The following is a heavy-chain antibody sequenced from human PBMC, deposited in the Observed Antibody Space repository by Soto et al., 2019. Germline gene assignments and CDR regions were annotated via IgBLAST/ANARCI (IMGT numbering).Heavy chain of an antibody. V-gene: IGHV3-30*03. CDR2: ISYDGGLQ. Sequence: QAQLVESGGGVVQPGRSLRLSCAASRFTFSSYGMHWVRQAPGTRLEWVAVISYDGGLQHYADSVKGRFTISRDNSKNMVLLQMKSLRAEDTAVYYCVSDRGYGHASVPYSWGQGTLVSVSS. CDR1: RFTFSSYG. J-gene: IGHJ4*02. D-gene: IGHD5-18*01. CDR3: VSDRGYGHASVPYS.